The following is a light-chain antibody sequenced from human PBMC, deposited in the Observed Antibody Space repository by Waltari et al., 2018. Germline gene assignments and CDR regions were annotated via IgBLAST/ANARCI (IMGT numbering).Light chain of an antibody. CDR1: SSDVGGYNY. CDR2: DVS. Sequence: QSALTQPASVSGSPGQSITISCTGTSSDVGGYNYVSWYQQHPGKAPKVMIYDVSNRPSGVSNRFSGSKSGNTASLTISVLQAEDEAEYYCSSHTSNSVVVFGGGTKLTVL. J-gene: IGLJ2*01. V-gene: IGLV2-14*03. CDR3: SSHTSNSVVV.